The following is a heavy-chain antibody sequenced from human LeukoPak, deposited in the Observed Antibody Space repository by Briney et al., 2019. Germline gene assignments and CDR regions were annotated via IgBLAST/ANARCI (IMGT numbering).Heavy chain of an antibody. Sequence: GRSLRLSCAASGFTFDDYAMHWVRQAPGKGLEWVSAISGSGGSTYYADSVKGRFTISRDNSKNTLYLQMNSLRAEDTAVYYCAKQTNYGGNSDAFDIWGQGTMVTVSS. V-gene: IGHV3-23*01. CDR3: AKQTNYGGNSDAFDI. CDR2: ISGSGGST. J-gene: IGHJ3*02. CDR1: GFTFDDYA. D-gene: IGHD4-23*01.